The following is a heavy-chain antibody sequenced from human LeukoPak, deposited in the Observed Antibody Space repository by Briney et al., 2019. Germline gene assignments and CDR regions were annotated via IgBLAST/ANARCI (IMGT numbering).Heavy chain of an antibody. J-gene: IGHJ4*02. CDR3: AREIGRDGYNRSFDY. V-gene: IGHV4-4*07. CDR2: IYTSGSA. D-gene: IGHD5-24*01. CDR1: GGSIISYY. Sequence: SETLSLTCTVSGGSIISYYWSWIRQPAGKGLEWLGRIYTSGSANSSPSLKGRVTMSVDASKNQFSLTLSSVTAADTAVYYCAREIGRDGYNRSFDYWGQGTLVTVS.